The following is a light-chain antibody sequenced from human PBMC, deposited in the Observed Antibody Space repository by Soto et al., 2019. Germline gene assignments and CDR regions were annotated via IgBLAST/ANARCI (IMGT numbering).Light chain of an antibody. CDR2: AAS. CDR3: QQYDTSPRT. V-gene: IGKV3-15*01. J-gene: IGKJ1*01. Sequence: VMTQSPATLSVSPGERATLSCWASETVATNLAWYQQKPGQAPRLLIYAASTRATGVSARFSGSGSGTDFSLTISRLEPEDFAVYYCQQYDTSPRTFGQGTKVDIK. CDR1: ETVATN.